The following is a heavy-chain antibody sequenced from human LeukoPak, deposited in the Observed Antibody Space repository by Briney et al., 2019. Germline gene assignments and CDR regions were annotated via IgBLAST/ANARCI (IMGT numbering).Heavy chain of an antibody. J-gene: IGHJ4*02. V-gene: IGHV3-23*01. D-gene: IGHD5-12*01. CDR3: AKYVDIVAEFDY. CDR2: ISGSGGST. Sequence: GGSLRLSCAASGFTFSSYSMSWVRQAPGKGLEWVSAISGSGGSTYYADFVKGRITISRDYSKKTLYLQMNSRRGEATALYCRAKYVDIVAEFDYWGQGTLVTVSS. CDR1: GFTFSSYS.